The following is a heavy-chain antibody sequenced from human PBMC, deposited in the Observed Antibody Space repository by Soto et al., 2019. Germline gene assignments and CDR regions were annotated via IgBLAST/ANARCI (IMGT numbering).Heavy chain of an antibody. J-gene: IGHJ6*02. D-gene: IGHD3-3*01. CDR1: GFTFSSYW. CDR3: AREGNFWSGYSPYGMDV. V-gene: IGHV3-74*01. CDR2: INSDGSST. Sequence: EVQLVESGGGLVQPGGSLRLSCAASGFTFSSYWMHWVRQAPGKGLVWVSRINSDGSSTSYADSVKGRFTISRDNAKNTLYLQMNSLRAEDTAVYYCAREGNFWSGYSPYGMDVWGQGTTVTVSS.